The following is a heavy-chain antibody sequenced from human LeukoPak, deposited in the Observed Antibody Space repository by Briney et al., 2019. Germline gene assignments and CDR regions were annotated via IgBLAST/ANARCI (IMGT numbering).Heavy chain of an antibody. CDR3: AREWQGGIAAAGTRIEGDY. V-gene: IGHV3-7*01. CDR1: GFSLSGYW. CDR2: IKQDGSEK. D-gene: IGHD6-13*01. Sequence: GGSLRLSCAVSGFSLSGYWMTWVRQAPGKGLEWVANIKQDGSEKNYVDSLKGRFTISRDNAENSLFLQMNSLRVEDTAVYYCAREWQGGIAAAGTRIEGDYWGQGTLVAVSS. J-gene: IGHJ4*02.